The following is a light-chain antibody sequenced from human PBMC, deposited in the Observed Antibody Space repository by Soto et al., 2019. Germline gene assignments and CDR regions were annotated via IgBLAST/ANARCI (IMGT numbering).Light chain of an antibody. CDR2: DAS. CDR3: QQYDNLPLT. V-gene: IGKV1-33*01. J-gene: IGKJ3*01. Sequence: DIQMTQSPSSLSASVGDRVTITCQASQDISNYLNWYQQKPGKAPKLLIYDASNLETGVPSRFNGSGSGTDFPFTISSMQPEDIATYYCQQYDNLPLTVGPGTKVDIK. CDR1: QDISNY.